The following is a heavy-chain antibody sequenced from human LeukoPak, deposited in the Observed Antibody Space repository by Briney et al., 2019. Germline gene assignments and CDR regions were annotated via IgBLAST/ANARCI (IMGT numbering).Heavy chain of an antibody. CDR1: GGSFSGYY. Sequence: SETLSLTCAVYGGSFSGYYWSWIRQPPGKGLEWIGEINHSGSTNYNPSLKSRVTISVDTSKNQLSLKLSSVTAADTAVYYCARTMVRGVRGAFDIWGQGTMVTVSS. J-gene: IGHJ3*02. CDR3: ARTMVRGVRGAFDI. D-gene: IGHD3-10*01. V-gene: IGHV4-34*01. CDR2: INHSGST.